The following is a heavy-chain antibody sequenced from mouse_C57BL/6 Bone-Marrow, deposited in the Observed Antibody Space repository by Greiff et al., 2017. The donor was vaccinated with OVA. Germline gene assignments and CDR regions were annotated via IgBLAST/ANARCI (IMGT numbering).Heavy chain of an antibody. D-gene: IGHD1-1*01. CDR1: GYTFTSYW. J-gene: IGHJ3*01. CDR2: IHPNSGST. CDR3: ARGDYYGSSAWFAY. V-gene: IGHV1-64*01. Sequence: VQLQQPGAELVKPGASVKLSCKASGYTFTSYWMHWVKQRPGQGLEWIGMIHPNSGSTNYNEKFKSKATLTVDKSSSTAYMQLSSLTSEDSAVYYCARGDYYGSSAWFAYWGQGTLVTVSA.